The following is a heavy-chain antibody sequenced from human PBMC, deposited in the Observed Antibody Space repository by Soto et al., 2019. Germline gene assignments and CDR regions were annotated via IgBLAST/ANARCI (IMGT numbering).Heavy chain of an antibody. CDR3: ARAVTWELLRYSSSFYYGMDV. V-gene: IGHV3-21*01. J-gene: IGHJ6*02. Sequence: GGSLRLSCAASGFTFSSYSMNWVRQAPGKGLEWVSSISSSSSYIYYADSVKGRFTISRDNAKNSLYLQMNSLRAEDTAVYYCARAVTWELLRYSSSFYYGMDVWGQGTTVTVSS. CDR2: ISSSSSYI. CDR1: GFTFSSYS. D-gene: IGHD1-26*01.